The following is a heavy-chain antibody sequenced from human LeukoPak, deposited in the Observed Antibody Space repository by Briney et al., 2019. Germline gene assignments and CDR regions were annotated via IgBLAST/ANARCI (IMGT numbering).Heavy chain of an antibody. V-gene: IGHV3-23*01. J-gene: IGHJ3*02. CDR3: AKSLFTSAAGSGRASDI. CDR1: GFIFKDFP. Sequence: GGSLRLSCAVSGFIFKDFPMTWVRQAPGKGLEWLSGISAGGDLTFHADSLKGRFTISRDYYKNTLYLQMDSLRAEDTAVYYCAKSLFTSAAGSGRASDIWGQGTMVTVSS. D-gene: IGHD3-10*01. CDR2: ISAGGDLT.